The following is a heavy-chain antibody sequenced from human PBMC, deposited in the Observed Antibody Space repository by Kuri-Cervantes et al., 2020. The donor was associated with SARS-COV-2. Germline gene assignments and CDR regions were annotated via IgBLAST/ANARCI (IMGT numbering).Heavy chain of an antibody. J-gene: IGHJ4*02. CDR3: ARGLSRKPFDY. CDR1: GFTFSSYW. CDR2: IKQDGSEK. V-gene: IGHV3-7*01. Sequence: GGSLRLSCAASGFTFSSYWMSWVRQAPGKGLEWVANIKQDGSEKYYVDSVKGRFTISRDNAKNSLYLQMNSLRAEGTAVYYCARGLSRKPFDYWGQGTLVTVSS.